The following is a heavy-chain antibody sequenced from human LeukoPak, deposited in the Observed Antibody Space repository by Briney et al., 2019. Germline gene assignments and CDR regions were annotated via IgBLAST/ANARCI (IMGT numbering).Heavy chain of an antibody. CDR2: ISHEGGNT. CDR3: ARDWDPLPTAIGSAAFDL. J-gene: IGHJ3*01. D-gene: IGHD2-21*02. CDR1: GFTFSSYG. Sequence: GGSLRLSCAASGFTFSSYGMHWVRQAPGKGLEWLAVISHEGGNTNYADSVKGRFIVSRDNSKNTLFLQMNTLKFEDTSLYYCARDWDPLPTAIGSAAFDLWGQGTLVTVSS. V-gene: IGHV3-30*03.